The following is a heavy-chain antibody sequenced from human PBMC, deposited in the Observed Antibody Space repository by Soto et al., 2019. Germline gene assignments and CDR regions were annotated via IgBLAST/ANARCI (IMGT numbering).Heavy chain of an antibody. CDR1: VFTFDDYA. J-gene: IGHJ6*02. CDR3: AKDRGSSSFYGMDV. D-gene: IGHD6-13*01. CDR2: ISWNSGRI. Sequence: GGSLRLSCAASVFTFDDYAMHWVRQAPGKGLEWVSGISWNSGRIGYAVSVKGRFTISRDNAKNSLYLLMNSLRAEDTALYYCAKDRGSSSFYGMDVWGQGTTVTVSS. V-gene: IGHV3-9*01.